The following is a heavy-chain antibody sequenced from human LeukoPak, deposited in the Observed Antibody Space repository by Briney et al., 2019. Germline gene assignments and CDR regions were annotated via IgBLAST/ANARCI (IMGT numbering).Heavy chain of an antibody. CDR3: ASSYYDSSGYYLGGFDY. Sequence: ASVKVSCKASGYTFTGYYMHWVRQAPGQGLEWMGRINPNSGGTNYAQKFQGRVTMTRDTSISTAYMELSRLRSDDTAVYYCASSYYDSSGYYLGGFDYWGQGTLVTVSS. CDR1: GYTFTGYY. D-gene: IGHD3-22*01. V-gene: IGHV1-2*06. J-gene: IGHJ4*02. CDR2: INPNSGGT.